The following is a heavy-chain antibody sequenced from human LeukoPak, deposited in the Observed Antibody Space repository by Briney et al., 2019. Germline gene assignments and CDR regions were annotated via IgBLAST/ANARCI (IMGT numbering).Heavy chain of an antibody. Sequence: GGSLRLSCAASGFTFSDYYMSWIRQAPGKGLEWVSYISSSGSTIYYADFVKGRFTISRDNAKNSLYLQMNSLRAEDTAVFYCARGSGSGWYHGEYFEHWGQGTLVTVSS. D-gene: IGHD6-19*01. CDR1: GFTFSDYY. CDR2: ISSSGSTI. J-gene: IGHJ4*02. CDR3: ARGSGSGWYHGEYFEH. V-gene: IGHV3-11*04.